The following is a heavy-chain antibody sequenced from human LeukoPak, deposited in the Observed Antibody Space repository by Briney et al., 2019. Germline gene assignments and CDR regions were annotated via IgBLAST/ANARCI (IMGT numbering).Heavy chain of an antibody. CDR1: GFTFSSYS. Sequence: GGSLRLSCAASGFTFSSYSMNWVRQAPGKGLEWVSSISSSSSYIYYADSVKGRFTISRDNAKNSLYLQMNSLRAEDTAVYYCARGGSGSPRLSIDYGGQGTLVTVSA. CDR3: ARGGSGSPRLSIDY. J-gene: IGHJ4*02. D-gene: IGHD3-10*01. V-gene: IGHV3-21*01. CDR2: ISSSSSYI.